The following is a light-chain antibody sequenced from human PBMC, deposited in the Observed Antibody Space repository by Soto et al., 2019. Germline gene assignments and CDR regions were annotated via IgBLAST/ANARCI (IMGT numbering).Light chain of an antibody. CDR1: QTIDNT. CDR2: SVS. V-gene: IGKV3-20*01. J-gene: IGKJ5*01. Sequence: EIVMTQSPATLSLSPGERATLSCRASQTIDNTLAWVQQKPGQTPRLLIYSVSSRATGIPDRFSGSGSGTDFTLTISRLEPEDFAMYYCLHHGSSLWTFGQGTRLEIK. CDR3: LHHGSSLWT.